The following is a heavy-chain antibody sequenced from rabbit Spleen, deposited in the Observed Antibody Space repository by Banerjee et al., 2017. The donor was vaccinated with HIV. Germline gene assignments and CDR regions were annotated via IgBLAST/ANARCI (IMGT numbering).Heavy chain of an antibody. CDR3: ARDTSSSFSSYGMDL. CDR1: EVSFSNNQY. Sequence: QSLEESGGDLVKPGASLTLTCTASEVSFSNNQYMCWVRQAPGKGLEWIACIDTGSSSFTYFAHWAKGRFTISKASSTTVTLQMTSLTAADTATYFCARDTSSSFSSYGMDLWGPGTLVTVS. J-gene: IGHJ6*01. V-gene: IGHV1S40*01. D-gene: IGHD1-1*01. CDR2: IDTGSSSFT.